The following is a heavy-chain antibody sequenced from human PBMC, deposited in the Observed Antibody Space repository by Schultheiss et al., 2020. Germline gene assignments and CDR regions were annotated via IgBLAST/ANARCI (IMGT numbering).Heavy chain of an antibody. CDR3: AKDNRRGIAAAGDFDY. Sequence: GGSLRLSCAASGFTFDDYAMHWVRQAPGKGLEWVSGISWNSGSIGYADSVKGRFTISRDNAKNSLYLQMNSLRAEDTALYYCAKDNRRGIAAAGDFDYWGQGTLVTVSS. CDR1: GFTFDDYA. D-gene: IGHD6-13*01. CDR2: ISWNSGSI. J-gene: IGHJ4*02. V-gene: IGHV3-9*01.